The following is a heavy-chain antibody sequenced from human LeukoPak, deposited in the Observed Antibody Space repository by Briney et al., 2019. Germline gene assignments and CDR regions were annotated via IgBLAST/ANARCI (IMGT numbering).Heavy chain of an antibody. CDR2: IYPGDSDT. J-gene: IGHJ4*02. V-gene: IGHV5-51*01. Sequence: GESLKISCKGSGYIFTNYWIGWVRQMPGKGLEWMGIIYPGDSDTRYSPSFQGQVTISADKSISTAYLQWSSLKASDTAMYYCARPEWADYGDSTVDYWGQGTLVTVSS. CDR3: ARPEWADYGDSTVDY. D-gene: IGHD4-17*01. CDR1: GYIFTNYW.